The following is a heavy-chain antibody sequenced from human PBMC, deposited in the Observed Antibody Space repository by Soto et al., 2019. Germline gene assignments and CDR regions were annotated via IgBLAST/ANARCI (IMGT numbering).Heavy chain of an antibody. CDR3: ARWVGATSFDY. D-gene: IGHD1-26*01. J-gene: IGHJ4*02. V-gene: IGHV4-31*02. Sequence: PSETLSLTCTVSGDSISSGGYYWRWLRQHPGKGLEWIGYIYYSGSTYYNPSLKSRVTISVDTSKNQFSLKLSSVTAADTAVYYCARWVGATSFDYWGQGTLVTVSS. CDR1: GDSISSGGYY. CDR2: IYYSGST.